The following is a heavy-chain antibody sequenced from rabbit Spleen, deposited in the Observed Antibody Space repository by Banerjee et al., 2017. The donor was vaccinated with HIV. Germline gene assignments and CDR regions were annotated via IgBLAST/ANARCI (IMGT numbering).Heavy chain of an antibody. D-gene: IGHD1-1*01. V-gene: IGHV1S40*01. Sequence: QSLEESGGDLVKPGASLTLTCKASGFDFSSSYYMCWVRQAPGKGLEWIGCIDTSSGNTAYATWAKGRFTISKTSSTTVTLQMTSLTAADTATYFCARDTSSSFSSYGMDLWGQGTLVTVS. J-gene: IGHJ6*01. CDR1: GFDFSSSYY. CDR2: IDTSSGNT. CDR3: ARDTSSSFSSYGMDL.